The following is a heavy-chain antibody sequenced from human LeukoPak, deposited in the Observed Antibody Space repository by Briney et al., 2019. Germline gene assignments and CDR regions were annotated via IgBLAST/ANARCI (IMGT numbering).Heavy chain of an antibody. CDR3: ARDRPLGLGYCSSTSCYSDY. V-gene: IGHV1-2*02. CDR1: GYTFTGHY. J-gene: IGHJ4*02. D-gene: IGHD2-2*01. Sequence: ASVKVSCKASGYTFTGHYMHWVRQAPGQGLEWMGWINPNSGGTNYAQKFQGRVTMTRDTSISTAYMELSRLRSDDTAVYYCARDRPLGLGYCSSTSCYSDYWGQGTLVTVPS. CDR2: INPNSGGT.